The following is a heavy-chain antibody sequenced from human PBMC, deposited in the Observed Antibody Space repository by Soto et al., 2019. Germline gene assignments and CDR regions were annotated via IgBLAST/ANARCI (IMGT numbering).Heavy chain of an antibody. D-gene: IGHD3-9*01. J-gene: IGHJ5*02. V-gene: IGHV4-34*01. CDR3: ARGEQYYILTCYRDNNWFDP. Sequence: QVQLQQWGAGLLKPSETLSLTCAVYGGSFSGYYWTWIRQPQGKGLEWIGEINHGGSTNYNPSLRIRVTILLDTAKSQFVLKLSSVTAADTAVYYCARGEQYYILTCYRDNNWFDPWGQGTLVTVSS. CDR2: INHGGST. CDR1: GGSFSGYY.